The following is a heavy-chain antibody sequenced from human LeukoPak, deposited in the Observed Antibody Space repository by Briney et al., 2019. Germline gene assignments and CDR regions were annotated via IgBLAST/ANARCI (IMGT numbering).Heavy chain of an antibody. CDR2: INHSGST. V-gene: IGHV4-34*01. D-gene: IGHD3-10*01. J-gene: IGHJ4*02. CDR1: GGSFSGYY. CDR3: ARGTLRRRASDY. Sequence: SETLSLTCAVYGGSFSGYYWSWIRQPPGKGLEWIGEINHSGSTNYNPSLKSRVTISVDTSKNQFSLKLSSVTAADTAVYYCARGTLRRRASDYWGQGTLVTVSS.